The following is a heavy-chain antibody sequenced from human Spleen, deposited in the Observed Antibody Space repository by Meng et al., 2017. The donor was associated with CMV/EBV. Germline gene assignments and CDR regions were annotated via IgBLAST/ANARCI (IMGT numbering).Heavy chain of an antibody. D-gene: IGHD5-12*01. CDR3: ATEAGPGNSGYTGQDAFDL. CDR1: FSNYA. J-gene: IGHJ3*01. Sequence: FSNYAVHWVRQAPGKGLEWVALISYDGINKYYADSVQGRFTISRDNFKNTLYLQMNSLGRGDTAVYYCATEAGPGNSGYTGQDAFDLWGLGTMVTVSS. V-gene: IGHV3-30-3*01. CDR2: ISYDGINK.